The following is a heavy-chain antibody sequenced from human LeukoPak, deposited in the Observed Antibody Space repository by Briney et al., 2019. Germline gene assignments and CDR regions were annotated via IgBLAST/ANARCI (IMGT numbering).Heavy chain of an antibody. CDR2: ISSNGGST. Sequence: PGGSLRLSCAASGFTFSSYAMHWVRRAPGKGLEYVSAISSNGGSTYYANSVKGRFTISRDNSKNTLYLQMGSLRAEDMAVYYCARDIAGGGTTADYWGQGTLVTVSS. V-gene: IGHV3-64*01. CDR3: ARDIAGGGTTADY. D-gene: IGHD4-17*01. CDR1: GFTFSSYA. J-gene: IGHJ4*02.